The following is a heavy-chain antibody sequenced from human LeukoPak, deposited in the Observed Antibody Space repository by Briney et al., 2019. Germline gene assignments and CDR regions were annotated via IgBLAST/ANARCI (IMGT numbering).Heavy chain of an antibody. V-gene: IGHV4-30-2*01. CDR2: IYHSGST. J-gene: IGHJ3*02. D-gene: IGHD3-3*01. CDR1: GGSISSGGYS. CDR3: ARETPPYYDFWSGYPGAFDI. Sequence: SQTLSLTCAVSGGSISSGGYSWSWIRQPPGKGLEWIGYIYHSGSTYYNPSLKSRVTISVDRSKNQFSLKLSSVTAADTAVYYCARETPPYYDFWSGYPGAFDIWGQVTMVTVSS.